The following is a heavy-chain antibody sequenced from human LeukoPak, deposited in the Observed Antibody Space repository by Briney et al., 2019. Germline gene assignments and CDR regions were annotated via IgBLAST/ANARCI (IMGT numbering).Heavy chain of an antibody. D-gene: IGHD2-2*01. Sequence: ASVKVSCKASGYTFTGYYMHWVRQAPGQGLEWMGWISAYNGNTNYAQKLQGRVTMTTDTSTSTAYMELRSLRSDDTAVYYCARDGPVIYCSSTSCYGADYWGQGTLVTVSS. J-gene: IGHJ4*02. V-gene: IGHV1-18*04. CDR3: ARDGPVIYCSSTSCYGADY. CDR1: GYTFTGYY. CDR2: ISAYNGNT.